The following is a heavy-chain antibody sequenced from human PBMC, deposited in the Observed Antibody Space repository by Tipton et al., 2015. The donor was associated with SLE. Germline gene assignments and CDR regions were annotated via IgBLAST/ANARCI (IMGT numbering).Heavy chain of an antibody. J-gene: IGHJ4*02. CDR3: ARAWSGYSSSWYGDYFDY. V-gene: IGHV4-59*01. Sequence: TLSLTCTVSGGSISSYYWSWIRQPPGKGLEWIGYIYYSGNTNYNPSLKSRVTISVDTSKNQFSLKLSSVTAADTAVYYCARAWSGYSSSWYGDYFDYWGQGTLVTVSS. CDR2: IYYSGNT. D-gene: IGHD6-13*01. CDR1: GGSISSYY.